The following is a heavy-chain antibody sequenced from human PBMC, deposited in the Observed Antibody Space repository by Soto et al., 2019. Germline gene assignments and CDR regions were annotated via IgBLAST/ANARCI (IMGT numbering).Heavy chain of an antibody. V-gene: IGHV3-30-3*01. CDR2: ISYDGSNK. D-gene: IGHD3-9*01. CDR3: ARDPAVLRYFDWLEPKGHYYFDY. Sequence: HPGGSLRLSCATSGFTFSSYAMHWVRQAPGKGLEWVAVISYDGSNKYYADSVKGRFTISRDNSKNTLYLQMNSLRAEDTAVYYCARDPAVLRYFDWLEPKGHYYFDYWGQGTLVTVSS. CDR1: GFTFSSYA. J-gene: IGHJ4*02.